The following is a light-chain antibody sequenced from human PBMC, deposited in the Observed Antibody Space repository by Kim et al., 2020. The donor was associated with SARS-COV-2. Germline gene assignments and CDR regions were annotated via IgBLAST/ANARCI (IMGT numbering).Light chain of an antibody. J-gene: IGKJ4*01. Sequence: SVGDRVTITWRASQTISDYLAWYQQLPGKAPKLLIYKASILESGVPSRFSGSGSGSEFTLTISSLQPDDFATYYCQQYSTYWDLTFGGGTKVDIK. CDR1: QTISDY. CDR2: KAS. V-gene: IGKV1-5*03. CDR3: QQYSTYWDLT.